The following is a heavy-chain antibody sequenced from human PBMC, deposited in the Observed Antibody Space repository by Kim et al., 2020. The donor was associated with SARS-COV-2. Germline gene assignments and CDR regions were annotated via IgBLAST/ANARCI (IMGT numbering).Heavy chain of an antibody. V-gene: IGHV4-34*01. D-gene: IGHD5-12*01. Sequence: SETLSLTCAVYGGSFSGYYWSWIRQPPGKGLEWIGEINHSGSTNYNPSLKSRVTISVDTSKNQFSLKLSSVTAADTAVYYCARGGPRSGYDLWNYFDYWGQGTLVTVSS. CDR3: ARGGPRSGYDLWNYFDY. CDR1: GGSFSGYY. CDR2: INHSGST. J-gene: IGHJ4*02.